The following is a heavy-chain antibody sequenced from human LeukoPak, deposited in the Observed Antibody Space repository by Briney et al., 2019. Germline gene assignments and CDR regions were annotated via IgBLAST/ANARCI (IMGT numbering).Heavy chain of an antibody. CDR2: FYYSGTT. J-gene: IGHJ4*02. D-gene: IGHD1-26*01. V-gene: IGHV4-61*01. Sequence: PSETLSLTCTVSGASVSSGTYYWSWIRQPPGKGLEWIASFYYSGTTNYNPSLKSRVTVSVDTSKSQFSLKLSSVTAADTAVYFCARLILGATFSFDYWGLGTLVSVSS. CDR1: GASVSSGTYY. CDR3: ARLILGATFSFDY.